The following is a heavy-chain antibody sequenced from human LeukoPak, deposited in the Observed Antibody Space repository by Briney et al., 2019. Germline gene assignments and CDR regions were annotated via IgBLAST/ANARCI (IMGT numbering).Heavy chain of an antibody. CDR2: IRSKAYGGTT. CDR3: TRDRPLYYGSGSYPTFDY. D-gene: IGHD3-10*01. CDR1: GFTFGDYA. V-gene: IGHV3-49*03. Sequence: GGSLRLSCTASGFTFGDYAMSWFRQAPGKGLEWVGFIRSKAYGGTTEYAASVKGRFTISRDDSKSIAYLQMNSLETEDTAVYYCTRDRPLYYGSGSYPTFDYWGQGTLVTVSS. J-gene: IGHJ4*02.